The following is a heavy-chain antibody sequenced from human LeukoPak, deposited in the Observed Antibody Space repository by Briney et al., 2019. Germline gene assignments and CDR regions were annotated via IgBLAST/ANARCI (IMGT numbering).Heavy chain of an antibody. CDR3: ARENSEVYARRYYMDV. D-gene: IGHD2-8*01. V-gene: IGHV4-61*01. CDR2: IYYSGST. Sequence: SETLSLTCTVSGGSTSSGSYYWSWIRQPPGKGLEWIGYIYYSGSTNYNPSLKSRVTISVDTSKNQFSLKLSSVTAADTAVYYCARENSEVYARRYYMDVWGKGTTVTVSS. J-gene: IGHJ6*03. CDR1: GGSTSSGSYY.